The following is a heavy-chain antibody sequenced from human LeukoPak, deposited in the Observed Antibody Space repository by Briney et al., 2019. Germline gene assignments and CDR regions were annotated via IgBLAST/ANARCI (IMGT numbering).Heavy chain of an antibody. J-gene: IGHJ4*02. CDR2: IWYDGSNK. CDR1: GFTFSSYG. CDR3: VRGHDYSEDW. D-gene: IGHD3-16*01. Sequence: PGRSLRLSCAASGFTFSSYGMHWVRQAPGKGLEWVAVIWYDGSNKYYADSVKGRFTISRDNSKNTLYLQMNSLRAEDTAVYYCVRGHDYSEDWWGQGTLVTVSP. V-gene: IGHV3-33*01.